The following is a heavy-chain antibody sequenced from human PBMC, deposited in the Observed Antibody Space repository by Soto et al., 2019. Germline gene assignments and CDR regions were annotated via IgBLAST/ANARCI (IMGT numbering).Heavy chain of an antibody. V-gene: IGHV4-39*01. CDR3: ARHVYDSSGYDAFDL. D-gene: IGHD3-22*01. CDR1: GGSISSNNYY. J-gene: IGHJ3*01. Sequence: PSESLSLTCTVSGGSISSNNYYWGWIRQPPGKGLEWIGSIYHTGSNYYNPSLKSRVTISVDTSKNQFSLKLNSATAADTAVYYCARHVYDSSGYDAFDLWVRGTMVS. CDR2: IYHTGSN.